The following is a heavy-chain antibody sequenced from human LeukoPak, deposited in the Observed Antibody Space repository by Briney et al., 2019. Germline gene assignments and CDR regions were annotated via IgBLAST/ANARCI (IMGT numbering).Heavy chain of an antibody. CDR1: GYTLTSYY. Sequence: GASLKGSCKASGYTLTSYYMYWVRQAPGQGLEWMGIINPSGGSTSYAQKFQGRVTMTRDTSTSTVYMELSSLRSEDTAVYYCARDRSGVTGTGFDYWGQGTLVTVSS. CDR3: ARDRSGVTGTGFDY. J-gene: IGHJ4*02. D-gene: IGHD1-20*01. V-gene: IGHV1-46*01. CDR2: INPSGGST.